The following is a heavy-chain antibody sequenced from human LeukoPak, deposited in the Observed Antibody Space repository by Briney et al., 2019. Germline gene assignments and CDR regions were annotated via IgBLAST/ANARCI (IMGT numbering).Heavy chain of an antibody. Sequence: PGRSLRLSCAASGFTFSSYAMHWVRQAPGKGLKWVAVTSFDGSDNYYADSVKGRFTISRDNSKNTLYLQMNSLRAEDTAVYYCARDPPKYYDILTGSDYWGQGTLVTVSS. CDR3: ARDPPKYYDILTGSDY. CDR1: GFTFSSYA. V-gene: IGHV3-30*04. J-gene: IGHJ4*02. D-gene: IGHD3-9*01. CDR2: TSFDGSDN.